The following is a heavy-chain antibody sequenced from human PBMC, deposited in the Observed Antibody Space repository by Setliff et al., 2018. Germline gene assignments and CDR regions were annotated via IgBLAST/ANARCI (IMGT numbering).Heavy chain of an antibody. J-gene: IGHJ4*02. V-gene: IGHV1-46*01. D-gene: IGHD3-3*01. Sequence: ASVKVSCKASGYTFTTYFIHWMRQAPGQGLEWMGVLNPGDGSTTYAQRFQGRVKMTRDTSTNTVFMQLNNLRFEDRAVYYCARENTAKNFWGEYSDYWGQGTLVT. CDR3: ARENTAKNFWGEYSDY. CDR1: GYTFTTYF. CDR2: LNPGDGST.